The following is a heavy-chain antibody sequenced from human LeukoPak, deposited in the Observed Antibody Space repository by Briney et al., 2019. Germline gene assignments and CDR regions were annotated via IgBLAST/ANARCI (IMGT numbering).Heavy chain of an antibody. CDR2: ISADGGST. J-gene: IGHJ4*02. V-gene: IGHV3-43*02. Sequence: GGPLRLSCAASGFTFSRSWMHWVREAPGKGLEWVSLISADGGSTFSADSVKGRFSISRDNSKNSLYLQMNSLRSEDTAMYYCAKESGKFDYWGQGTLVAVSS. CDR1: GFTFSRSW. CDR3: AKESGKFDY.